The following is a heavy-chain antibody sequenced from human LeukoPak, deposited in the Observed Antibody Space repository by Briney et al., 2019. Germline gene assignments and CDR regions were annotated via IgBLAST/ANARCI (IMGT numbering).Heavy chain of an antibody. V-gene: IGHV5-10-1*01. Sequence: GGSLQISCQGSGSIFTSYWISGGRQLPGKGGEWMGRIDPSDSYTNYSPSFQGHVTISADKSIRTAYLQWSSLKASDTAMYYCARTVDTAMANDAFDIWGQGTMVTVSS. CDR1: GSIFTSYW. CDR3: ARTVDTAMANDAFDI. D-gene: IGHD5-18*01. J-gene: IGHJ3*02. CDR2: IDPSDSYT.